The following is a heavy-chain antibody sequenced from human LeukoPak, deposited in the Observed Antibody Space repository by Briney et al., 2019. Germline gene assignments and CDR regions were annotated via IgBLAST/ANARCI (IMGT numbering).Heavy chain of an antibody. CDR3: AKVRSATGMTTTYFDY. V-gene: IGHV3-30*18. CDR1: GFTFSFQG. CDR2: ISNDGSNK. J-gene: IGHJ4*02. D-gene: IGHD1-26*01. Sequence: PGRSLRLSCAASGFTFSFQGMHWVRQAPGKGLEWVAVISNDGSNKYYADSVKGRFSISRDNSQNTLYLQMGSLRVEDTAIFYCAKVRSATGMTTTYFDYWGQGTLVTVSS.